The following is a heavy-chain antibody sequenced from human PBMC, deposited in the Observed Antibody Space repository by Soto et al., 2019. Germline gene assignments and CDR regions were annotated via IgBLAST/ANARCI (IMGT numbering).Heavy chain of an antibody. CDR2: IYYSGST. V-gene: IGHV4-31*03. CDR1: GGSISIGGYY. J-gene: IGHJ6*04. CDR3: ASIIVGTTDGMDV. Sequence: LSLTCTVSGGSISIGGYYWSWIRQHPGKGLEWIGYIYYSGSTYYNPSLKSRVTISVDTSKNQFSLKLSSVTAADTAVYYCASIIVGTTDGMDVWGKGTTVTVSS. D-gene: IGHD1-1*01.